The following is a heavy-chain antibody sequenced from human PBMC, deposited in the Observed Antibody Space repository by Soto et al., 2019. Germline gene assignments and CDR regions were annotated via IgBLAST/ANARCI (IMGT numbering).Heavy chain of an antibody. J-gene: IGHJ4*02. V-gene: IGHV1-69*08. CDR2: IIPILGIA. Sequence: QVQLVQSGAEVKKPGSSVKVSCKASGGTFSSYTISWVRQAPGQGLEWMGRIIPILGIANYAQKFQGRVTITADKSTSTAYMERSSLRSEDTAVYYCARDPGWFGELSGYWGQGTLVTVSS. CDR1: GGTFSSYT. D-gene: IGHD3-10*01. CDR3: ARDPGWFGELSGY.